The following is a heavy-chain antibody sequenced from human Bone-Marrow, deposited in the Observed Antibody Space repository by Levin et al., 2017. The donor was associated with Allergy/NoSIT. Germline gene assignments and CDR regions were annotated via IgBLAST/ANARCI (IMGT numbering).Heavy chain of an antibody. CDR1: GGSISSGDYY. CDR3: AREPAYDILTASAFDI. J-gene: IGHJ3*02. D-gene: IGHD3-9*01. CDR2: IYYSGST. V-gene: IGHV4-30-4*01. Sequence: LRLSCTVSGGSISSGDYYWSWIRQPPGKGLEWIGYIYYSGSTYYNPSLKSRVTISVDTSKNQFSLKLSSVTAADTAVYYCAREPAYDILTASAFDIWGQGTMVTVSS.